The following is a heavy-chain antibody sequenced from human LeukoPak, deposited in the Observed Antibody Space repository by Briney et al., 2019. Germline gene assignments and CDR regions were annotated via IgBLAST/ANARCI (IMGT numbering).Heavy chain of an antibody. V-gene: IGHV3-33*01. CDR1: GFTFSSYG. CDR3: ARNYDYGDYVTNNYCDY. CDR2: IWYDGSNK. Sequence: GRSLRLSCAASGFTFSSYGMHWVRQAPGKGLEWVAVIWYDGSNKYYADSVKGRFTISRDNSKNALYLQMNSLRAEDTAVYYCARNYDYGDYVTNNYCDYWGQGTLVTVSS. J-gene: IGHJ4*02. D-gene: IGHD4-17*01.